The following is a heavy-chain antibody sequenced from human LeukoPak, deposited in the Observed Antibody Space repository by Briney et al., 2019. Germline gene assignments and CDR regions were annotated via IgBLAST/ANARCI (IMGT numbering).Heavy chain of an antibody. J-gene: IGHJ4*02. V-gene: IGHV3-23*01. Sequence: TGGSLRLSCAVSGITLSNHGMSWVRQAPGKGLEWVAGMSDSGGRTNYADSVKGRFTISRDNPKNTLYLQMNSLRAEDTAVYFCAKRGVVIRVILVGFHKEAYYFDSWGQGALVTVSS. CDR2: MSDSGGRT. CDR3: AKRGVVIRVILVGFHKEAYYFDS. CDR1: GITLSNHG. D-gene: IGHD3-22*01.